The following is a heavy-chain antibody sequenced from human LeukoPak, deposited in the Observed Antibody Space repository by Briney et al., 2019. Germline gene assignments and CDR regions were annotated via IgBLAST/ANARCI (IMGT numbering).Heavy chain of an antibody. J-gene: IGHJ4*02. D-gene: IGHD3-3*01. V-gene: IGHV1-2*06. CDR2: INSNSGGT. Sequence: ASVKVSCKASGYTFTGYYMHWVRQVPGQGLEWMGRINSNSGGTNYAQKFQGRVTMTRDTSISTAYMELSSLISDDTAVYYRARENTIFGVDYWGQGTLVTVSS. CDR3: ARENTIFGVDY. CDR1: GYTFTGYY.